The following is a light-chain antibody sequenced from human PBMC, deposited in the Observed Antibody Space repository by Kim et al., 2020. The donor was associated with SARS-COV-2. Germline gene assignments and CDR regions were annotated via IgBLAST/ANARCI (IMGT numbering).Light chain of an antibody. Sequence: LSPGERATLSCRASQSIGSYLAWYQQKSGQTPRLLIYDASNRATGIPARFSGGGSGTDFTLTISSLGPEDFAVYYCQQRSNWPITFGQGTRLEIK. CDR2: DAS. V-gene: IGKV3-11*01. CDR1: QSIGSY. J-gene: IGKJ5*01. CDR3: QQRSNWPIT.